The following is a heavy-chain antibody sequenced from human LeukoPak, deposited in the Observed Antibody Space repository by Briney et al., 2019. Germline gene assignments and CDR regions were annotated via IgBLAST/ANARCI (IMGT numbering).Heavy chain of an antibody. J-gene: IGHJ6*02. CDR2: ISDDGSRK. V-gene: IGHV3-30*18. CDR3: AKTTARGGYYYYGLDV. D-gene: IGHD4-4*01. Sequence: GGSLRLSCAASGFTFSNYGMDWVRQAPGKGLEWVAVISDDGSRKFYADSVKGRFTISRDNSKSTLYLEMNSLRAEDTAVYYCAKTTARGGYYYYGLDVWGQGATVTVSS. CDR1: GFTFSNYG.